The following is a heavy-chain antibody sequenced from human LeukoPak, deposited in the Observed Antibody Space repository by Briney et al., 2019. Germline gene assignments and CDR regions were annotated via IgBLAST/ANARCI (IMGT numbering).Heavy chain of an antibody. Sequence: PGGSLRLSCAASGFTVSNNYMSWVRQAPGKGLQWVSFIYNTGDIVYADSVKGRFTISRDNSKNTLYLQMNSLRGEDTAVYYCAKWYCSSHTCYYDYWGQGTLVTVSS. J-gene: IGHJ4*02. CDR1: GFTVSNNY. D-gene: IGHD2-2*01. CDR3: AKWYCSSHTCYYDY. CDR2: IYNTGDI. V-gene: IGHV3-53*01.